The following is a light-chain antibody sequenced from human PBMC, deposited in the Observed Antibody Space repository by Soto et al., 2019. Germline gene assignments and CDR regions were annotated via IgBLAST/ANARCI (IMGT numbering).Light chain of an antibody. CDR2: WAS. J-gene: IGKJ1*01. CDR1: QSVLDRSNNKNY. V-gene: IGKV4-1*01. Sequence: DIVMTQSPDSLAVSLGERAIINCKSSQSVLDRSNNKNYLTWYQQKPGQPPKPLIYWASTREFGVPDRFSGSGCGTDFTLTISSLQAEDVALYYCQQYYAIPRTFGQGTKVEIK. CDR3: QQYYAIPRT.